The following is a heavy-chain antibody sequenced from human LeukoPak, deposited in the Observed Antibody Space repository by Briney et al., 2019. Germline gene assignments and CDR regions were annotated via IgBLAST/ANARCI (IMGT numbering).Heavy chain of an antibody. CDR3: ARDRRTTIYYYYYMDV. CDR2: IYHSGST. J-gene: IGHJ6*03. Sequence: PSETLSLTCTVSGYSISSGYYWGWIRQPPGKGLEWIGSIYHSGSTYYNPSLKSRVTISVDTSKNQFSLKLSSVTAADTAVYYCARDRRTTIYYYYYMDVWGKGTTVTVSS. D-gene: IGHD4-17*01. CDR1: GYSISSGYY. V-gene: IGHV4-38-2*02.